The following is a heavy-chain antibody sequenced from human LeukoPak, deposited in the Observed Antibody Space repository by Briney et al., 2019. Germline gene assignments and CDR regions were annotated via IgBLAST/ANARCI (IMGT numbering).Heavy chain of an antibody. V-gene: IGHV3-23*01. CDR3: AKEGGDGYNRYFDY. D-gene: IGHD5-24*01. J-gene: IGHJ4*02. Sequence: GGSLRLSCAASGFTFDSYAMTWVRQAPGKGLEWVSAISGSGGSTYYADSVKGRFTISRDNSKNTLYLQMNSLRAEDTAVYYCAKEGGDGYNRYFDYWGQGTLVTVSS. CDR1: GFTFDSYA. CDR2: ISGSGGST.